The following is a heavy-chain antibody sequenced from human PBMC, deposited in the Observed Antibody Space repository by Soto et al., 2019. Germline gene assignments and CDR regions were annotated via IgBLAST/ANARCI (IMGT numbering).Heavy chain of an antibody. Sequence: EVQLVESGGGLIQPGGSLRLSCAASGFIFNTYSMNWVRQAPGKGLEWVSYISGSSQTIFYADSVRGRFTISRDNANNSTSLQMVSLRDEDTAVYYCARTLSWRRGHFDSWGQGTLVTVSS. CDR3: ARTLSWRRGHFDS. CDR1: GFIFNTYS. CDR2: ISGSSQTI. D-gene: IGHD2-15*01. V-gene: IGHV3-48*02. J-gene: IGHJ4*02.